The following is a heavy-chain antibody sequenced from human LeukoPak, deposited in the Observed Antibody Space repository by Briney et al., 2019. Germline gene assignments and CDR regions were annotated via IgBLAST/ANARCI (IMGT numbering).Heavy chain of an antibody. J-gene: IGHJ3*01. V-gene: IGHV1-2*02. CDR1: GYTFTGYY. CDR3: ARGGRYFDWLLGPKNSDAFDF. CDR2: INPNSGGT. Sequence: ASVKVSCKASGYTFTGYYMHWVRQAPGQGLEWMGWINPNSGGTNYAQKIQNRVTMTRDTSIATAYMELSRLGSDDTALYYCARGGRYFDWLLGPKNSDAFDFWGQGTMVTVSS. D-gene: IGHD3-9*01.